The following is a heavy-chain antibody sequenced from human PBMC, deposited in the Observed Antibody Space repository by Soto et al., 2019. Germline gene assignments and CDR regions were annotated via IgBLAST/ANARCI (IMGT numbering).Heavy chain of an antibody. CDR3: ARSPTYDSSGYYYGGWFDP. J-gene: IGHJ5*02. D-gene: IGHD3-22*01. Sequence: QVQLVQSGAEVKKPGASVKVSCKASGYTFTSYGISWVRQAPGQGLEWMGWISAYNGNTNYAQKLQGRVTMTTDTSTSTAYMELRSLRSDDTAVYYCARSPTYDSSGYYYGGWFDPWGLGTLVTVSS. CDR1: GYTFTSYG. V-gene: IGHV1-18*01. CDR2: ISAYNGNT.